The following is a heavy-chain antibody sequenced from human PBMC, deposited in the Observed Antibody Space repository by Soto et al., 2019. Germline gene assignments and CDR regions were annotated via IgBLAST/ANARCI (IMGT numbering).Heavy chain of an antibody. CDR1: GYNFINSW. D-gene: IGHD6-13*01. CDR2: IDPSDSFV. J-gene: IGHJ3*02. CDR3: AIGFYSSTPTAFDI. Sequence: GESLKISCQGSGYNFINSWVSWVRQTPGKGLEWMGRIDPSDSFVYYSPSFQGQVSISVDKSITTAYLQWSSLKASDTAIYFCAIGFYSSTPTAFDIWGQGTLVTVS. V-gene: IGHV5-10-1*01.